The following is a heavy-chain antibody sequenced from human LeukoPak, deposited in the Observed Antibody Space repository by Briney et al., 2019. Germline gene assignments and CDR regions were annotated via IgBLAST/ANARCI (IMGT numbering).Heavy chain of an antibody. Sequence: PGGSLRLSCAASGFNFNYYAMTWVRQAPGKGLEWVSGISGSGGSTYYADSVKGRFIISRDNSKNTLYLQMNSLRAEDTAVYYCAKDSLWGVVPAARLDYWGQGTLVTVSS. CDR1: GFNFNYYA. V-gene: IGHV3-23*01. CDR2: ISGSGGST. J-gene: IGHJ4*02. D-gene: IGHD2-2*01. CDR3: AKDSLWGVVPAARLDY.